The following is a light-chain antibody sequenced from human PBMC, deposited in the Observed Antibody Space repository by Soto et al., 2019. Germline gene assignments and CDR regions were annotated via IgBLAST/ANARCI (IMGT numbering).Light chain of an antibody. CDR2: DAS. CDR3: QQYDNLPRRLT. CDR1: QDISNY. V-gene: IGKV1-33*01. J-gene: IGKJ4*01. Sequence: DIQMTQSPSSLSASVGDRVTITCQASQDISNYLNWYQQKPGKAPKLLIYDASNLETGVPSRLSGSGSGIDFTFTISSLQPEDIATYYCQQYDNLPRRLTFGGGTNVDIK.